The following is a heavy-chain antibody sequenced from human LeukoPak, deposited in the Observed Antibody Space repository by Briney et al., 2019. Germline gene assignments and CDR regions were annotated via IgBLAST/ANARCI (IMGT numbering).Heavy chain of an antibody. Sequence: PGGSLRLSCAASGFTLSSYEMNWVRQAPGKGLEWVSYISSSGSTIYYADSVKGRFTISRDNAKNSLYLQMNSLRAEDTAVYYCARVGGIGWYYFDYGGQETLATVSS. CDR2: ISSSGSTI. V-gene: IGHV3-48*03. CDR3: ARVGGIGWYYFDY. CDR1: GFTLSSYE. J-gene: IGHJ4*02. D-gene: IGHD3-3*01.